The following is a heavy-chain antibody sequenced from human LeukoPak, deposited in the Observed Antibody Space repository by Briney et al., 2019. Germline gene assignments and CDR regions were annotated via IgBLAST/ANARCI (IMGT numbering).Heavy chain of an antibody. CDR2: ISSSGSTI. Sequence: GGSLRLSCAASGFTFSSYEMNWVRQAPGKGLEWVSYISSSGSTIYYADSVKGRFTISRDNAKNSLYLQMNSLRAEDTAVYYCASNIVGATPWVYYYYMGVWGKGTTVTVSS. D-gene: IGHD1-26*01. V-gene: IGHV3-48*03. CDR3: ASNIVGATPWVYYYYMGV. J-gene: IGHJ6*03. CDR1: GFTFSSYE.